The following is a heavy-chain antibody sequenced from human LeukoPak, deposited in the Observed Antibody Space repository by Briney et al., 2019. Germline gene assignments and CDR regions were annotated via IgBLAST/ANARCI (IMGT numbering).Heavy chain of an antibody. CDR1: GYTFTSYY. Sequence: ASVKVSCKASGYTFTSYYMHWVRQAPGQGLEWMGIINPSGGSTSYAQKFQGRVTITRDTSASTAYMELSSLRSEDTAVYYCASLYSGSYFDYWGQGTLVTVSS. D-gene: IGHD1-26*01. CDR3: ASLYSGSYFDY. J-gene: IGHJ4*02. V-gene: IGHV1-46*01. CDR2: INPSGGST.